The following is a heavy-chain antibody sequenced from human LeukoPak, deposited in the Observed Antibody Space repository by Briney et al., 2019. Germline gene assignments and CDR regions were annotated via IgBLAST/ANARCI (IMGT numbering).Heavy chain of an antibody. CDR1: GFPFSNYW. V-gene: IGHV3-7*04. J-gene: IGHJ5*02. CDR2: IKQDGSEK. Sequence: GGSLRLSCAVSGFPFSNYWMIWVRQAPGKGLEWVGNIKQDGSEKRYADSVRGRFSISRDNAQTSLYLQMNSLRAEDTAVYYCARASDPWLQLTWGQGTLVTVSS. D-gene: IGHD5-24*01. CDR3: ARASDPWLQLT.